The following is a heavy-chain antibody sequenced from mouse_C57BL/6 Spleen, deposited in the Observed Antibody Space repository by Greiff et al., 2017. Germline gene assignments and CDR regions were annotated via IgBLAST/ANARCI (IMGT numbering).Heavy chain of an antibody. J-gene: IGHJ3*01. Sequence: VQLQQSGAELARPGASVKLSCKASGYTFTSYGISWVKQRTGQGLEWIGAIYPRSGNTYYNEKFKGKATLTADKTSSTAYMELLSLTSYDSAVYFCAREGPYYGSSYDAYWGQGTLVTVSA. CDR1: GYTFTSYG. V-gene: IGHV1-81*01. D-gene: IGHD1-1*01. CDR3: AREGPYYGSSYDAY. CDR2: IYPRSGNT.